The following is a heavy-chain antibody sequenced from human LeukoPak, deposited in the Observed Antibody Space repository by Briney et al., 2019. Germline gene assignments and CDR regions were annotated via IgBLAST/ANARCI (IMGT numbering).Heavy chain of an antibody. V-gene: IGHV3-21*01. D-gene: IGHD6-19*01. CDR2: ISSSSSYI. CDR3: ARDNMGSSGWYWASNDY. J-gene: IGHJ4*02. CDR1: GFTFSSYS. Sequence: GGSLRLSCAASGFTFSSYSMNWVRQAPGKGLEWVSSISSSSSYIYYADSVKSRFTISRDNAKNSLYLQMNSLRAEDTAVYYCARDNMGSSGWYWASNDYWGQGTLVTVSS.